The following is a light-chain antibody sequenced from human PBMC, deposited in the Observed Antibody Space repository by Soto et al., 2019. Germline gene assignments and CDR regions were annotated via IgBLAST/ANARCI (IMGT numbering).Light chain of an antibody. CDR3: QQYGSSSWT. CDR2: GAS. CDR1: QSVSSSY. Sequence: EILVTQSPCTLSLSPGERATLSCRASQSVSSSYFAWYQQRFGQAPRLLIYGASSRATGIPDRFGGSGSGTDFTLTISRLEPEDFAVYYCQQYGSSSWTFGQGTKVDIK. V-gene: IGKV3-20*01. J-gene: IGKJ1*01.